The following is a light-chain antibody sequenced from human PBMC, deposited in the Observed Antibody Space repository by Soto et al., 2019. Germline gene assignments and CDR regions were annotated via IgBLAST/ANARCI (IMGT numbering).Light chain of an antibody. CDR2: LGS. CDR3: MQALQTPYT. V-gene: IGKV2-28*01. J-gene: IGKJ2*01. CDR1: QRLLHSNGNNF. Sequence: EIVMTQSPPSLTVTPGEPAPISCRSSQRLLHSNGNNFLDWYLQKPGQSPQLLIYLGSNRASGVPDRVSGSGAGTDFTLKISRVEAEDVGVYYCMQALQTPYTFGQGTKLEIK.